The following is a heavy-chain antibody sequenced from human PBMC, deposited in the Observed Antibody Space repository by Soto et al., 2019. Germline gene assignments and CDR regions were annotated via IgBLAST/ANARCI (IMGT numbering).Heavy chain of an antibody. Sequence: EVQLLESGGGLVQPGGSLRLSCAASGFTFNNYSMTWVRQAPGKGLEWVSAISCGGDTTSYADSVKVRFTVSRDGSKTTLYLQMSSLRAEDTALYYCAKGRGGSGSLTPRVDFWGQGTLVTVSS. CDR1: GFTFNNYS. CDR2: ISCGGDTT. D-gene: IGHD3-10*01. J-gene: IGHJ4*02. CDR3: AKGRGGSGSLTPRVDF. V-gene: IGHV3-23*01.